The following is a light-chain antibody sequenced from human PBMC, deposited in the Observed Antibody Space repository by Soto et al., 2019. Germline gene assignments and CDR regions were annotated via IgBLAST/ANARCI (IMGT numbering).Light chain of an antibody. CDR1: QSVSSD. Sequence: IVVTQSPATQSVSPGERATLSCRASQSVSSDLAWYQQKPGQAPRLLIYGASTRATGIPARFSGSGSGTEFTLTISSLQSEDFAVYYCQQYNNWPLTFGQGTRLEIK. J-gene: IGKJ5*01. CDR2: GAS. V-gene: IGKV3-15*01. CDR3: QQYNNWPLT.